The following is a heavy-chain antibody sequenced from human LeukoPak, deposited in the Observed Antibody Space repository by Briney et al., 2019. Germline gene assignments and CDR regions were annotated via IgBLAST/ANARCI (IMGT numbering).Heavy chain of an antibody. D-gene: IGHD1-1*01. CDR1: GFPFRSYA. CDR3: ARELNWNLDY. V-gene: IGHV3-48*04. Sequence: GSLRLSCAGSGFPFRSYAMPWVRQAPGKGLEWVSYITSSGSTISYADSVKGRFTISRDNAKNSLYLQMNSLRAEDTAVYYCARELNWNLDYWGQGTLVTVSS. CDR2: ITSSGSTI. J-gene: IGHJ4*02.